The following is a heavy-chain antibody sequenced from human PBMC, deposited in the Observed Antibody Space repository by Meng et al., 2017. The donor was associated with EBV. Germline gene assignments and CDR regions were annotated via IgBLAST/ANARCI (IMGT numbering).Heavy chain of an antibody. J-gene: IGHJ4*02. CDR3: CGYLNYGSY. CDR1: DVIVRDRD. D-gene: IGHD5-12*01. V-gene: IGHV3-73*01. Sequence: LVESGGCLVQAAGTVKRACVTPDVIVRDRDMHWVGQACGKGLGWVVRVETKTSKFATAYAASVKGRFSVARDDSKNLVFLEMNSLKTADTARYYCCGYLNYGSYWGQGTLVTVSS. CDR2: VETKTSKFAT.